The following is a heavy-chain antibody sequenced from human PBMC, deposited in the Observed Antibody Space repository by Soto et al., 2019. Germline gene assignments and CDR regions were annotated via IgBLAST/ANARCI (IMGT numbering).Heavy chain of an antibody. J-gene: IGHJ4*02. CDR2: INPNSGGT. V-gene: IGHV1-2*02. Sequence: GASVKVSCKASGYTFTGYYMHWVRQAPGQGLEWMGWINPNSGGTNYAQKFQGRVTITRDTSASTAYMELSSLRSEDTAVYYCARVGYDILTGYFSSFDYWGQGTLVTVSS. D-gene: IGHD3-9*01. CDR3: ARVGYDILTGYFSSFDY. CDR1: GYTFTGYY.